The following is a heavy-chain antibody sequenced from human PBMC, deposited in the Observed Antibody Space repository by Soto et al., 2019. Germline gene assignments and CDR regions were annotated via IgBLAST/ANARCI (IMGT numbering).Heavy chain of an antibody. CDR1: GGTFSAYY. CDR3: ARLSDDYGGKPFDS. Sequence: QVQLQQWGAGLLKPSETLSLTCVVYGGDAVNGGTFSAYYWSWIRQPPGKGLEWIGEINHTGTTNYNPSLKSRVTLSVDASNNQFSLNLRSVTAADTAMYYCARLSDDYGGKPFDSWGQGTLVTVSS. J-gene: IGHJ4*02. V-gene: IGHV4-34*01. CDR2: INHTGTT. D-gene: IGHD3-16*01.